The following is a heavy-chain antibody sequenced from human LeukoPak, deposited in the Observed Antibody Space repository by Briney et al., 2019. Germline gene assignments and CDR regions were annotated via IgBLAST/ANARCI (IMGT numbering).Heavy chain of an antibody. CDR1: GFIFSSYW. D-gene: IGHD2-2*01. CDR2: IKEDGSEK. J-gene: IGHJ6*04. V-gene: IGHV3-7*03. Sequence: PGGSLRLSCAAFGFIFSSYWMSWVRQAPGKGLEWVANIKEDGSEKYYVDSVKGRFTISRDNAKNSLYLQTNSLRAEDTAVYYCARRALRYCSSTSCPAQYYGVDVWGKGTTVTVSS. CDR3: ARRALRYCSSTSCPAQYYGVDV.